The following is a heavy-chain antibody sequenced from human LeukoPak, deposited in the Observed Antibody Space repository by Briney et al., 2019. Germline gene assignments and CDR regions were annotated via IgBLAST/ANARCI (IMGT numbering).Heavy chain of an antibody. V-gene: IGHV5-51*01. CDR3: ARPKESYYDSSGYSPGWFDP. CDR2: IYPGDSDT. D-gene: IGHD3-22*01. CDR1: GYSFTSYW. J-gene: IGHJ5*02. Sequence: GESLKISCKGSGYSFTSYWIGWVRQMPGKGLEWMGIIYPGDSDTRYSPSFQGQVTISADKSISTAYLQWSSLKASDTAMYYCARPKESYYDSSGYSPGWFDPWGQGILVTVSS.